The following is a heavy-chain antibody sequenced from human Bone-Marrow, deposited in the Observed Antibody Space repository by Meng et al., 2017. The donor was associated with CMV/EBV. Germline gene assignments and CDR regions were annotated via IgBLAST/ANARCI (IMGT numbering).Heavy chain of an antibody. V-gene: IGHV3-7*01. J-gene: IGHJ4*02. D-gene: IGHD4-11*01. Sequence: GESLKISCAASGFTFSSYWMSWVRQAPGKGLEWVANIKQDGSEKYYVDSVKGRFTISRDNAKNSLYLQMNSLRAEDTAVYYCARDPVTTSGGIDYWGQGTLVTVS. CDR1: GFTFSSYW. CDR3: ARDPVTTSGGIDY. CDR2: IKQDGSEK.